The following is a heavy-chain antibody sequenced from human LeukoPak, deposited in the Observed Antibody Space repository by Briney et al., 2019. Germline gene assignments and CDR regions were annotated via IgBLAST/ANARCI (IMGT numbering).Heavy chain of an antibody. CDR1: GYTFTGYY. CDR3: ARHAILAARPHHLSY. Sequence: ASVKVSCKASGYTFTGYYMHWVRQAPGQGLEWMGWINPNSGGTNYAQKFQGRVTMTRDTSISTAYMELSRLRSDDTAVYYCARHAILAARPHHLSYWGQGTLVTVSS. CDR2: INPNSGGT. J-gene: IGHJ4*02. D-gene: IGHD6-6*01. V-gene: IGHV1-2*02.